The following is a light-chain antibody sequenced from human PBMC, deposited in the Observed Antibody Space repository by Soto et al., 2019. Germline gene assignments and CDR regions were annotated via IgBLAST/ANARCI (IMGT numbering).Light chain of an antibody. CDR2: NAS. CDR1: QSLGGDY. CDR3: QQNGSLPIT. J-gene: IGKJ5*01. V-gene: IGKV3-20*01. Sequence: EIVLAQSPATLSLSPGERATLSCRASQSLGGDYSAWFQQKPGQSPRLLIYNASNRATSIPDRFSGGWSRTDFTLIISRLEPEDSVVYYCQQNGSLPITFGQGTRLEIK.